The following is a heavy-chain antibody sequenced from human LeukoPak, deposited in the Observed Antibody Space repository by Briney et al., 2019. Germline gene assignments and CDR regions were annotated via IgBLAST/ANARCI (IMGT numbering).Heavy chain of an antibody. CDR3: TTDPTQSSMVRGVISGIFDY. Sequence: GSLRLSCAASGFTFSNAWMSWVRQAPGKGLEWVGRIKSKTDGGTTDYAAPVKGRFTISRDDSKNTLYLQMNGLKTEDTAVYYCTTDPTQSSMVRGVISGIFDYWGQGTLVTVSS. CDR1: GFTFSNAW. CDR2: IKSKTDGGTT. D-gene: IGHD3-10*01. J-gene: IGHJ4*02. V-gene: IGHV3-15*01.